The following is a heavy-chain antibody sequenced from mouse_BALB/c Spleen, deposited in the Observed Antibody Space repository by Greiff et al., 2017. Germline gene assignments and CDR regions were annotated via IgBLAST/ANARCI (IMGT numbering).Heavy chain of an antibody. V-gene: IGHV1-9*01. J-gene: IGHJ4*01. CDR1: GYTFSSYW. CDR3: ARFTTVVENPLYAMDY. Sequence: VQLQQSGAELMKPGASVKISCKATGYTFSSYWIEWVKQRPGHGLEWIGEILPGSGSTNYNEKFKGKATFTADTSSNTAYMQLSSLTSEDSAVYYCARFTTVVENPLYAMDYWGQGTSVTVAS. D-gene: IGHD1-1*01. CDR2: ILPGSGST.